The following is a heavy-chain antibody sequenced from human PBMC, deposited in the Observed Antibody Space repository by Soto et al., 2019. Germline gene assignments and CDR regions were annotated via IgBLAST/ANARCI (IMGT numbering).Heavy chain of an antibody. CDR1: GYTFTGYY. V-gene: IGHV1-2*02. J-gene: IGHJ4*02. Sequence: GASVKVSCKDSGYTFTGYYIHWVRQAPGQGLEWMGWINPNRGGTNFQQKFQGRVTMTRAMSTNTVYMELSRLGSDDTAVYYCARDGYRYYYDSSGYYLDFWGQGTLVTVSS. D-gene: IGHD3-22*01. CDR3: ARDGYRYYYDSSGYYLDF. CDR2: INPNRGGT.